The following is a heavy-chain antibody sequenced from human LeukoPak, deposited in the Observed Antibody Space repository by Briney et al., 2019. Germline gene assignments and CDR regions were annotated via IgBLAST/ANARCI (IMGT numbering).Heavy chain of an antibody. CDR3: ATGTPPPTDIVVVPAAITYYYYYMDV. J-gene: IGHJ6*03. Sequence: ASVKVSCKVSGYTLTELSMHWVRQAPGKGLEWMGGFDPEDGETIYAQKFQGRVTMTEDTSTDTAYMELSSLRSEDTAVYYCATGTPPPTDIVVVPAAITYYYYYMDVWGKGTTVTVSS. CDR2: FDPEDGET. V-gene: IGHV1-24*01. D-gene: IGHD2-2*01. CDR1: GYTLTELS.